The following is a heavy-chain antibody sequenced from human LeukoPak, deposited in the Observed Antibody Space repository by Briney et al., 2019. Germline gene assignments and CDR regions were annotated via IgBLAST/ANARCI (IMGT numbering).Heavy chain of an antibody. CDR1: GGSISSYY. CDR2: INHSGST. D-gene: IGHD5-18*01. J-gene: IGHJ6*03. V-gene: IGHV4-34*01. Sequence: SETLSLTCTVSGGSISSYYWSWIRQPPGKGLEWIGEINHSGSTNYNPSLKSRVTISVDTSKNQFSLKLSSVTAADTAVYYCARGLQLWGRGFGYYYYYMDVWGKGTTVTVSS. CDR3: ARGLQLWGRGFGYYYYYMDV.